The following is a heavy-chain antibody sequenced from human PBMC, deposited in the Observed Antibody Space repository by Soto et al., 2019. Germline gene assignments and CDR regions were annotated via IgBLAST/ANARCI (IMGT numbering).Heavy chain of an antibody. Sequence: RASVKVSCKASGYTFTGYYMHWVRQAPGQGLEWMGWINPNSGGTNYAQKFQGWVTMTRDTSISTAYMELSRLRSDDTAVYYCARAGGDWYYGMDVWGQGTTVTVSS. D-gene: IGHD3-10*01. CDR2: INPNSGGT. CDR1: GYTFTGYY. V-gene: IGHV1-2*04. CDR3: ARAGGDWYYGMDV. J-gene: IGHJ6*02.